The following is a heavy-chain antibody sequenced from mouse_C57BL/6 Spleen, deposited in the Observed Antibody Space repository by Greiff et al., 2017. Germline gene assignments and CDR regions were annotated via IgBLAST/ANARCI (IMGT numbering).Heavy chain of an antibody. D-gene: IGHD2-4*01. CDR1: GYSITSGYY. V-gene: IGHV3-6*01. Sequence: VQLKESGPGLVKPSQSLSLTCSVTGYSITSGYYWNWIRQFPGNKLEWMGYISYDGSNNYNPSLKNRISITRDTSKNQFFLKLNSVTTEDTATYYCALYYDCDAFAYWGQGTLVTVSA. J-gene: IGHJ3*01. CDR2: ISYDGSN. CDR3: ALYYDCDAFAY.